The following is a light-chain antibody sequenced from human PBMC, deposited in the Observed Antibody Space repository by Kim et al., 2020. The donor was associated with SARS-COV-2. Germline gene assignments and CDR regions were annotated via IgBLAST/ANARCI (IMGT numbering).Light chain of an antibody. V-gene: IGKV3-20*01. CDR1: QSVSSNY. J-gene: IGKJ1*01. CDR3: QQYSSSFRT. CDR2: DAS. Sequence: EIVLTQSPGTLSLSPGERATLSCRASQSVSSNYLAWYQKRPGQAPRLLIYDASSRATGIPDRFSGSGSGTDFTLTISRLEPEDFAVYYCQQYSSSFRTFGQGTKVDIK.